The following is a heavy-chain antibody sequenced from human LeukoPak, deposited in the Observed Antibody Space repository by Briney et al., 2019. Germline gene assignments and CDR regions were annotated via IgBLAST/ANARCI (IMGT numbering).Heavy chain of an antibody. J-gene: IGHJ4*02. CDR3: AREQENYDFWSGYFNFDC. CDR2: IYTSGST. V-gene: IGHV4-4*07. CDR1: GGSISSYY. D-gene: IGHD3-3*01. Sequence: SETLSLTCTVSGGSISSYYWSWIRQPAGKGLEWIGRIYTSGSTNYNPSLKSRVTMSVDTSKNQFSLKLSSVTAADTAVYYCAREQENYDFWSGYFNFDCWGQGTLVTVSS.